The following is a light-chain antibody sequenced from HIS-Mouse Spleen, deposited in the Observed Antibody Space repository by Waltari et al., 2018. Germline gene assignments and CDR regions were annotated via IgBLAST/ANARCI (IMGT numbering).Light chain of an antibody. V-gene: IGLV2-23*01. CDR1: RSDVGSYHL. J-gene: IGLJ3*02. Sequence: QSALTQPASVSGSPGPSITISCTGTRSDVGSYHLVSWYQQHPGKAPKLMIYEGSKRPSGVSNRFSGSKSGNTASLTISGLQAEDEADYYCCSYAGSSTWVFGGGTKLTVL. CDR2: EGS. CDR3: CSYAGSSTWV.